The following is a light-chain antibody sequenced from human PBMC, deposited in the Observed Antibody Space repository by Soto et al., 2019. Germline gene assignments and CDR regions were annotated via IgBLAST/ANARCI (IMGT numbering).Light chain of an antibody. J-gene: IGKJ4*01. CDR2: DAS. CDR1: QSVSSY. CDR3: QQRSNWPRT. Sequence: IVLTQCPATLSLTPGERSTLSCRARQSVSSYLAWYQQKPGQAPRLLIYDASNRATGIPARFSGSGSGTDFTLTISCLAPEDFAVYYCQQRSNWPRTFGGGTKVEIK. V-gene: IGKV3-11*01.